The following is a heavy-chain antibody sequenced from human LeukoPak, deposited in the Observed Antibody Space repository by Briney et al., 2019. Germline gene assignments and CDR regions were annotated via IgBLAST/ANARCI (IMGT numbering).Heavy chain of an antibody. Sequence: SETLSLTCAVYGGSFSGYYWSWIRQPPGKGLEWIGEINHSGSTNYNPSLKSRVTISVDTSKNQFSLKLSSVTAADTAVYYCASGKRTYYYGSGSYHHFDYWGQGTLVTVSS. CDR2: INHSGST. J-gene: IGHJ4*02. D-gene: IGHD3-10*01. CDR3: ASGKRTYYYGSGSYHHFDY. V-gene: IGHV4-34*01. CDR1: GGSFSGYY.